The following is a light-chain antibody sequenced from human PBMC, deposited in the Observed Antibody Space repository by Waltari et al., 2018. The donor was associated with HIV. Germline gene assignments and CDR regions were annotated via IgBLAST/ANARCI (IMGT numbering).Light chain of an antibody. CDR1: TGPVTSGHH. J-gene: IGLJ2*01. V-gene: IGLV7-46*01. CDR2: DTF. Sequence: QAVVTQEPSLTVSPGGTVPLTCGSSTGPVTSGHHPYWFQKKSGQAPRTLIYDTFNKHSWTPARFSGSLLGGKAALTLSGAQPEDEAEYFCLLSFAGARPVVFGGGTNLTVL. CDR3: LLSFAGARPVV.